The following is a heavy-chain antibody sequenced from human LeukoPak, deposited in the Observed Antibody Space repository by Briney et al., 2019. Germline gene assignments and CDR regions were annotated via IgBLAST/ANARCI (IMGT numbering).Heavy chain of an antibody. CDR3: VRGRGRAAIEDF. D-gene: IGHD6-13*01. V-gene: IGHV4-34*01. CDR2: IHHSGST. CDR1: GGSFSGYY. Sequence: NTSETLSLTCAVYGGSFSGYYWSWIRQPPGKGLEWIGEIHHSGSTNYNPSLKSRVTISADTSKNQFSLKLSSVTAADTAMYYCVRGRGRAAIEDFWGQGTLVTVSS. J-gene: IGHJ4*02.